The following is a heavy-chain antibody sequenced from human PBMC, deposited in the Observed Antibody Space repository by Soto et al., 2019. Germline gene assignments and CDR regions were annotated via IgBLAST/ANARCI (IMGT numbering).Heavy chain of an antibody. CDR2: IKSKTDGGTT. Sequence: GGALRLSCAASGFTFSNAWMSWVRQAPGKGLEWVGRIKSKTDGGTTDYAAPVKGRFTISRDDSKNTLYLQMNSLKTEDTAVYYCTTIVTSITIFGVVFPVYYGMDVWGQGTTVTVSS. D-gene: IGHD3-3*01. CDR1: GFTFSNAW. CDR3: TTIVTSITIFGVVFPVYYGMDV. V-gene: IGHV3-15*01. J-gene: IGHJ6*02.